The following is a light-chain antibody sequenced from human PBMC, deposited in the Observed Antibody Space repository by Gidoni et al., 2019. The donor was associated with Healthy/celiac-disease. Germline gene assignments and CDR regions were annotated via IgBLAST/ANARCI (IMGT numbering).Light chain of an antibody. V-gene: IGKV3-20*01. CDR3: QQYGSSPPWT. CDR1: QSVSSSY. Sequence: EIVFTQSPGTLSLSPGERATLSCRASQSVSSSYLDWYQQKPGQAPRLLIYGASSRATGIPDRFSGSGSGTDFTLTISRLEPEDVAVYYCQQYGSSPPWTFGQGTKVEIK. CDR2: GAS. J-gene: IGKJ1*01.